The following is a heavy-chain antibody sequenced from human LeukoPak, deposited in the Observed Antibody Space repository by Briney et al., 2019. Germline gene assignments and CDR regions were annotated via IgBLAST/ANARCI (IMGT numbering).Heavy chain of an antibody. Sequence: GGSLRLSCAASGFTFSSYAMHWVRQAPGKGLEYVSAISSNGGSTYYANSVKGRFTISRDNSKNTLYLQMGSLRAEDMAVYYCARSYCGGDCYDDYWGQGTLVTVSS. V-gene: IGHV3-64*01. CDR3: ARSYCGGDCYDDY. CDR1: GFTFSSYA. D-gene: IGHD2-21*02. CDR2: ISSNGGST. J-gene: IGHJ4*02.